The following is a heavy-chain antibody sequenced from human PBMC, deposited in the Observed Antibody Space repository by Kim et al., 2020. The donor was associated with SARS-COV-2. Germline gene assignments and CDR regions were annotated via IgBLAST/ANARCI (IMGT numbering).Heavy chain of an antibody. CDR1: GFTFENYA. CDR2: ISGDGTDI. CDR3: AKESGNFGDPGGYLHS. D-gene: IGHD4-17*01. J-gene: IGHJ4*02. Sequence: GGSLRLSCATSGFTFENYAIHWVRQSPGKGLEWLSHISGDGTDIRYAASVRGRFTVSKDNSKNSLYLQMITLTTEDTAFYFCAKESGNFGDPGGYLHSWGQGALVTVS. V-gene: IGHV3-43*02.